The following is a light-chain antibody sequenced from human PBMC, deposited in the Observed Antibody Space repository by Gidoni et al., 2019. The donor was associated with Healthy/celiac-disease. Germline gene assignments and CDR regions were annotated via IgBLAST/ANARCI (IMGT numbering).Light chain of an antibody. J-gene: IGKJ3*01. CDR1: QSISSY. Sequence: DIQLTQSPSSLSASVGDRVTITCRASQSISSYLNWYQQKPGKAPKLLIYAASSLQSGVPSRFSGSGSGTDFTLTISSLQHEDFATYYCQQSYSTPGTFGPGTKVEIK. CDR2: AAS. CDR3: QQSYSTPGT. V-gene: IGKV1-39*01.